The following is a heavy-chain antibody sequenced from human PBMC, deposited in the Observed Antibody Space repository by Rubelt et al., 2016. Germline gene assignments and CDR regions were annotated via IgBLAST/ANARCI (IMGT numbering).Heavy chain of an antibody. CDR2: IYYSGST. Sequence: QVQLQESGPGLVKPSETLSLTCTVSGGSISSYYWSWIRQPPGKGLEWIGYIYYSGSTNYNPSRKSRVNISVDTSKNQFSLKRSSVTAADTAVYYCARGQGSWWELRYWGQGTLVTVSS. V-gene: IGHV4-59*01. J-gene: IGHJ4*02. CDR1: GGSISSYY. CDR3: ARGQGSWWELRY. D-gene: IGHD1-26*01.